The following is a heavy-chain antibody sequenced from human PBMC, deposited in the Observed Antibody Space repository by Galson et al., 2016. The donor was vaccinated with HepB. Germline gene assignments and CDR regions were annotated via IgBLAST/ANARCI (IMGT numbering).Heavy chain of an antibody. V-gene: IGHV3-33*01. J-gene: IGHJ3*01. CDR1: GFTFSLYG. CDR3: ARDLGVRGYGREPRDAYDL. Sequence: SLRLSCAASGFTFSLYGMQWVRQAPGKGLEWVAVVWFDGYTKFYVDSVRGRFTVSRGSSRDTVDLQMNNLRAEDTAMYFCARDLGVRGYGREPRDAYDLWGQGTMVSVSS. D-gene: IGHD3-10*01. CDR2: VWFDGYTK.